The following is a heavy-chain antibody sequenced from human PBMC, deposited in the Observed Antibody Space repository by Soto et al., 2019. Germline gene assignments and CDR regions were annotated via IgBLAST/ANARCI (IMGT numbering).Heavy chain of an antibody. CDR3: APTYYYDSSGYPPFDY. CDR2: ISGSGGST. D-gene: IGHD3-22*01. CDR1: GFTFSSYA. Sequence: PGGSLRLSCAASGFTFSSYAMSWVRQAPGKGLEWVSAISGSGGSTYYADSVKGRFTISRDNSKNTLYLQMSSLRAEDTAVYYCAPTYYYDSSGYPPFDYWGQGTLVTVSS. V-gene: IGHV3-23*01. J-gene: IGHJ4*02.